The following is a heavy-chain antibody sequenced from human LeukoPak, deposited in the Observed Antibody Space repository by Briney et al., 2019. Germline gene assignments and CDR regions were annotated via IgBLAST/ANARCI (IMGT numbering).Heavy chain of an antibody. CDR3: AGGGDPYFDY. CDR1: GGSFSGYY. CDR2: INHSGST. J-gene: IGHJ4*02. V-gene: IGHV4-34*01. Sequence: PSETLSLTCAVYGGSFSGYYWSWIRQPPGKGLEWIGEINHSGSTSYNPSLKSRVTISVDTSKNQFSLKLSSVTAADTAVYYCAGGGDPYFDYWGQGTLVTVSS.